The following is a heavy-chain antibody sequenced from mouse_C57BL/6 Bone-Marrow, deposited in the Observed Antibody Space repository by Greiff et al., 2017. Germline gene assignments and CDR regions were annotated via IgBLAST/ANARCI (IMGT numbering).Heavy chain of an antibody. CDR1: GFTFSDYG. Sequence: EVMLVESGGGLVKPGGSLKLSCAASGFTFSDYGMHWVRQAPEKGLEWVAYISSGSSTIYYADTVKGRFTISRDNAKNTLFLQMTSLRSEDTAMYYCACSSYGGYAMDYWGQGTSVTVSS. CDR3: ACSSYGGYAMDY. D-gene: IGHD1-1*01. CDR2: ISSGSSTI. J-gene: IGHJ4*01. V-gene: IGHV5-17*01.